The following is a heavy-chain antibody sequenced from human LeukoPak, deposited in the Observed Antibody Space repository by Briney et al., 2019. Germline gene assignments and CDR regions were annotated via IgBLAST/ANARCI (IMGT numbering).Heavy chain of an antibody. V-gene: IGHV4-4*02. J-gene: IGHJ4*02. CDR1: GGSVINTNW. CDR3: AREGGFYRPLDY. D-gene: IGHD3-3*01. CDR2: VHLDGRT. Sequence: LETLSLTCGVSGGSVINTNWWTWVRQPPGKGLEWIGEVHLDGRTNYNPSLESRLTMSVDMSENQVSLKLTSVTAADTAVYYCAREGGFYRPLDYSGQGTLVTVSS.